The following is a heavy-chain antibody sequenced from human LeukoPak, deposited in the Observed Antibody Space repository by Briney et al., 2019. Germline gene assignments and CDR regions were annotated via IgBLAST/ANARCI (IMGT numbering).Heavy chain of an antibody. CDR3: ARDAVVVVAATSADAFDI. Sequence: ASLKLSCKASGYTFTGYYMRWVRQAPGQGLEWMGWINPNSGGTNYAQKFQGRVTMTRDTSISTAYMELSRLRSDDTAVYYCARDAVVVVAATSADAFDIWGQRTMVTVSS. D-gene: IGHD2-15*01. J-gene: IGHJ3*02. CDR2: INPNSGGT. CDR1: GYTFTGYY. V-gene: IGHV1-2*02.